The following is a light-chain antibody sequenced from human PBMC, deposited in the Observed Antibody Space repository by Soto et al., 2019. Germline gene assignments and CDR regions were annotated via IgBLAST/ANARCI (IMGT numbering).Light chain of an antibody. V-gene: IGKV3-20*01. CDR1: QTVTNRY. J-gene: IGKJ1*01. Sequence: EIVLTQSPGTLSLSPGERATLSCRASQTVTNRYLAWYQQKPGQAPRLLIFGASIRDTGIPDRVSGGGSGTDFTLTISRLESEDFAVYYCQQYGGSPGTFGQGTKVDIK. CDR3: QQYGGSPGT. CDR2: GAS.